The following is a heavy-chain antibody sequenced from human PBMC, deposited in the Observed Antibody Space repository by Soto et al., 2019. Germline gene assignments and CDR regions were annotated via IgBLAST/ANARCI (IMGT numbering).Heavy chain of an antibody. V-gene: IGHV4-34*01. J-gene: IGHJ4*02. CDR1: GGSLSGYF. D-gene: IGHD3-9*01. Sequence: PSETLSLTCAVPGGSLSGYFWSWIRQPPGKGLEWIAEISHSGSTNYNPSLKSRVIIQIDTTKNHLSLKLNFVTAADTAVYYCARGYFGRTGSDSVDWGQGTTVTVYS. CDR2: ISHSGST. CDR3: ARGYFGRTGSDSVD.